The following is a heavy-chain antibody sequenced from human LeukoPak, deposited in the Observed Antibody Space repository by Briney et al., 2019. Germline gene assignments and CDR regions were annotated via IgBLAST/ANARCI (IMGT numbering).Heavy chain of an antibody. CDR2: IYYSGTT. J-gene: IGHJ4*02. D-gene: IGHD6-13*01. V-gene: IGHV4-59*01. Sequence: SETLSLACTVAGGSISSYYWSWIRQPPGKGLEWNGYIYYSGTTNYHPSLKSRVTISVDTSKNQFSLKLSSVTAADTAVYYCARGVYIAAAQYGYWGQGTLVTVSS. CDR1: GGSISSYY. CDR3: ARGVYIAAAQYGY.